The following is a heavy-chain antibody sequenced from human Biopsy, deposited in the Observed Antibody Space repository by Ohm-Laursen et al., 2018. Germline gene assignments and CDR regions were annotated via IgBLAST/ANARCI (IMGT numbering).Heavy chain of an antibody. D-gene: IGHD4-17*01. J-gene: IGHJ4*02. Sequence: SSVKVSCKFSGGTVSRYAISWVRQAPGQGLEWMGGIIPVFGLATYAQRLQGRVSITADTSTNTAYMELSSLRSNDTAVYFCARGLPTEYGDYFSLDYWGQGTLVIVSS. CDR2: IIPVFGLA. V-gene: IGHV1-69*17. CDR3: ARGLPTEYGDYFSLDY. CDR1: GGTVSRYA.